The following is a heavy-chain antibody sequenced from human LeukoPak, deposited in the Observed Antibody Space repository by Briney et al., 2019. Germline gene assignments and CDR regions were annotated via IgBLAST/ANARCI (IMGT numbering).Heavy chain of an antibody. J-gene: IGHJ6*02. V-gene: IGHV3-74*01. CDR1: GFTFSNYW. Sequence: GGSLRLSCAASGFTFSNYWIHWVRQAPGKGLVWVSRINREGSSTNYADSVQGRFTISRDNAKNTLYLQMNSLRAEDTAVYYCARDSPSWFGGGYGMDVWGQGTTVTVSS. CDR3: ARDSPSWFGGGYGMDV. CDR2: INREGSST. D-gene: IGHD3-10*01.